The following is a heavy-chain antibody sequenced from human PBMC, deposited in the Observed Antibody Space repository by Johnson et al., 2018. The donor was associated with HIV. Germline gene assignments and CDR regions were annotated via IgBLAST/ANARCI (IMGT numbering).Heavy chain of an antibody. CDR3: AKDEAQTLVSACTDAFDF. Sequence: QVQLVESGGGVAQPGGSLRLSCAAFGFTFSYYGMHWVRQVPGKGLEWVAFIRYDGDNEYYGDSVKGRFTISRDNSKNTVYLQMNRLRSDDTAVYYCAKDEAQTLVSACTDAFDFWGPGTVVTVS. D-gene: IGHD6-13*01. CDR1: GFTFSYYG. CDR2: IRYDGDNE. J-gene: IGHJ3*01. V-gene: IGHV3-30*02.